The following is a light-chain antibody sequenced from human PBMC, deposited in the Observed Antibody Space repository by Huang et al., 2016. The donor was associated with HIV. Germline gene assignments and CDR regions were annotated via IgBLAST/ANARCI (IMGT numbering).Light chain of an antibody. J-gene: IGKJ1*01. CDR1: EDITNS. CDR3: QNYNRAPRT. Sequence: DIQITQSPSSLCASVGDRVTITFRASEDITNSLAWYHQKPGKVPELLIYGASSLQGGVPSRFSGSGSGTHFTLTISGLQSGDVGTYYCQNYNRAPRTFGQGTKVEIK. V-gene: IGKV1-27*01. CDR2: GAS.